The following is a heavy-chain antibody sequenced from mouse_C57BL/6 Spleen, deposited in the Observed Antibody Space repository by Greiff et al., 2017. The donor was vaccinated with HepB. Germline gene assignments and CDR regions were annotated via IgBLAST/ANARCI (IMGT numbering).Heavy chain of an antibody. CDR1: GYSITSGYY. Sequence: EVKLQESGPGLVKPSQSLSLTCSVTGYSITSGYYWNWIRQFPGNKLEWMGYIIYDGSNNYNPSLKNRISITRDTSKNQFFLKLNSVTTEDTATYYCARGTYWYFDVWGTGTTVTVSS. CDR3: ARGTYWYFDV. J-gene: IGHJ1*03. D-gene: IGHD3-3*01. V-gene: IGHV3-6*01. CDR2: IIYDGSN.